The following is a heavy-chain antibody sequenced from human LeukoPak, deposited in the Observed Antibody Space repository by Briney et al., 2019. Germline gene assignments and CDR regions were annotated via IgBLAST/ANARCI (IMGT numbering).Heavy chain of an antibody. J-gene: IGHJ4*02. CDR2: INPSGGST. Sequence: ASVKVSCKASRYTFTSYYMHWVRQAPGQGLEWMGIINPSGGSTSYAQKFQGRVTMTRDTSTSTVYMELSSLRSEDTAVYYCARVLITFGGVIDTDHWGQGTLVTVSS. CDR3: ARVLITFGGVIDTDH. D-gene: IGHD3-16*02. V-gene: IGHV1-46*01. CDR1: RYTFTSYY.